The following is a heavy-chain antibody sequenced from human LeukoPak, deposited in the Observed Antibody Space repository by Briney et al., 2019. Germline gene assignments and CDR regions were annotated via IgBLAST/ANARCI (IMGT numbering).Heavy chain of an antibody. Sequence: PGGSLRLSCAASGFTFSNYAMTWVRQAPGKGLEWVSVVSGSGGRTFYADSVKGRFTISRDNSKNTLYLQINSLRAEDTAVYYCAKAPPYYDSSGPSEYWGQGTLVTVSS. D-gene: IGHD3-22*01. CDR1: GFTFSNYA. CDR3: AKAPPYYDSSGPSEY. CDR2: VSGSGGRT. V-gene: IGHV3-23*01. J-gene: IGHJ4*02.